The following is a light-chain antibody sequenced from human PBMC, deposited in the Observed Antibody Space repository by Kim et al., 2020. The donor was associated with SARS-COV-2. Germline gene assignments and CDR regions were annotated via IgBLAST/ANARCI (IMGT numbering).Light chain of an antibody. CDR1: QGSSNY. CDR2: AAS. CDR3: QKYNSAPWT. Sequence: GDRVTITCRASQGSSNYLAWYQQKPGKVPKLLIYAASTLQSGVPSRFSGSGSGTDFTLTISSLQPEDVATYSCQKYNSAPWTFGQGTKVEIK. V-gene: IGKV1-27*01. J-gene: IGKJ1*01.